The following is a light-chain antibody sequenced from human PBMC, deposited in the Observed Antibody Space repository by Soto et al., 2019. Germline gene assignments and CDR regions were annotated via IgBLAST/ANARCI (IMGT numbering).Light chain of an antibody. CDR2: DAS. CDR1: QNINNW. Sequence: DIQVTESASTLAASIGDRVTITCRASQNINNWIAWYQQEPGKAPKFLIYDASTLESGVPSRFSGSGFGTEFSLTISSLQPDDFGSYYCQHMRTFGQGTKVDIK. J-gene: IGKJ1*01. V-gene: IGKV1-5*01. CDR3: QHMRT.